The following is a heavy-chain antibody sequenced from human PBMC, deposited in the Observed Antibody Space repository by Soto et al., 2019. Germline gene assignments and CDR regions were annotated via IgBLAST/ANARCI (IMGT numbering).Heavy chain of an antibody. D-gene: IGHD3-16*01. J-gene: IGHJ4*02. Sequence: QLVESGGGLVQPGGSLRLSCAASGFSFGTYWMSWVRQAPGKGLEWGANTNADGSETYYVDSVRGRFTISRDNAKTSLFMQMNSLRAEDTAVYYCAKGGHIDFCGQGTLVTVSS. CDR1: GFSFGTYW. V-gene: IGHV3-7*03. CDR2: TNADGSET. CDR3: AKGGHIDF.